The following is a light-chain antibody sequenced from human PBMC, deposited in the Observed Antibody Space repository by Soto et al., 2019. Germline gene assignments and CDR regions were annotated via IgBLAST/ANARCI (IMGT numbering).Light chain of an antibody. CDR3: SSYTSSSLYV. V-gene: IGLV2-14*03. J-gene: IGLJ1*01. CDR2: DVS. CDR1: SSDVGGYDY. Sequence: QSVLTQHASVSGSPGQSNTISCTGTSSDVGGYDYVSWYQHHPGKAPKLMIYDVSNRPSGVSNRFSGSKSGNTASLTISGFQAEDEADYYCSSYTSSSLYVFGTGTKVTVL.